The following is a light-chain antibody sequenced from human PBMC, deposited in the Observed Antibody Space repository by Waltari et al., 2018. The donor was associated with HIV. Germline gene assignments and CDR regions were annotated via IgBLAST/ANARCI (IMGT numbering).Light chain of an antibody. CDR1: QSISSY. V-gene: IGKV1-39*01. CDR2: AAS. Sequence: DIQMTQSPSSLSASVGDRVTITCRASQSISSYLNWYQQKPGKAPKLLIYAASSLQSGVPARFSGSGSGTDFTRTISSLQPEDFATYYCQQSYSTPQKTFGGGTKVEIK. CDR3: QQSYSTPQKT. J-gene: IGKJ4*01.